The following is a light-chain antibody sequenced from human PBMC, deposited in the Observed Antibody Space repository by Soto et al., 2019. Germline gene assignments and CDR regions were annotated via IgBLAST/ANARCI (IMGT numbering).Light chain of an antibody. CDR1: QSVSGW. CDR2: AAS. J-gene: IGKJ5*01. V-gene: IGKV1-12*01. Sequence: GDRVTITCRASQSVSGWLSWYQQKPGKAPNLLIYAASRLQSGVPSRFSGSGSGTDFTLTISSLQPEDFATYYCQQANTFPITFGQGTRLENK. CDR3: QQANTFPIT.